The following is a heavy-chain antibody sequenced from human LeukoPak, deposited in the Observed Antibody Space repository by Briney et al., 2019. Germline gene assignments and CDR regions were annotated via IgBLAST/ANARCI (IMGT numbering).Heavy chain of an antibody. D-gene: IGHD3-22*01. V-gene: IGHV4-4*07. CDR1: GGSISNYY. CDR3: ARTPIYYYDNSGYYN. CDR2: IYTSGST. Sequence: PSETLSLTCTVSGGSISNYYWSWIRQPAGKGPEWIGLIYTSGSTNYNPSLKSRVTMSVDTSKNQFSLKLSSVTAADTAVYFCARTPIYYYDNSGYYNWGQGTLVTVSS. J-gene: IGHJ4*02.